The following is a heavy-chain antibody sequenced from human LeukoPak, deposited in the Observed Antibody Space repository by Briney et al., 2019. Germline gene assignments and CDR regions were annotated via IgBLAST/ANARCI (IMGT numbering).Heavy chain of an antibody. D-gene: IGHD4-11*01. CDR2: IIPIFGTA. J-gene: IGHJ6*03. Sequence: ASVKVSCKASGGTFSSYAISWVRQAPGQGLEWMGGIIPIFGTANYAQKFQGRVTITTDESTSTAYMELSSLRSEDTAVYYCARARRGYTVTSEHYYYYYYMDVWGKGTTVTVSS. V-gene: IGHV1-69*05. CDR1: GGTFSSYA. CDR3: ARARRGYTVTSEHYYYYYYMDV.